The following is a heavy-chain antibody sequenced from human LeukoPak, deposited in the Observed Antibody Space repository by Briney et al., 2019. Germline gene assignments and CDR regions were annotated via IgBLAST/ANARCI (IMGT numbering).Heavy chain of an antibody. CDR2: ISGSGGST. Sequence: GGSLRLSCAASGFTFSSYAMSWVRQAPGKGLEWVSAISGSGGSTYYADSVKGRFTISRDNSKNTLYLQMNSLRAEDTAVYYCAKPRLLRFLEWLLDYWGQGTLVTVSS. J-gene: IGHJ4*02. V-gene: IGHV3-23*01. D-gene: IGHD3-3*01. CDR1: GFTFSSYA. CDR3: AKPRLLRFLEWLLDY.